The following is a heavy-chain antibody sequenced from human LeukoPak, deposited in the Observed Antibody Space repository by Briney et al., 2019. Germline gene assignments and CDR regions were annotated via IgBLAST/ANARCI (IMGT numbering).Heavy chain of an antibody. J-gene: IGHJ3*02. D-gene: IGHD5-24*01. CDR3: AKDLGRLAPNAFDI. V-gene: IGHV3-30*18. Sequence: GGSLRLSCAASGFTFNSYGMHWVRQAPGTGLEWATVISYDGSNKYYADSVKGRFTISRDNSKNTLYLQMNSLRAEDTAVYYCAKDLGRLAPNAFDIWGQGTMVTVSS. CDR1: GFTFNSYG. CDR2: ISYDGSNK.